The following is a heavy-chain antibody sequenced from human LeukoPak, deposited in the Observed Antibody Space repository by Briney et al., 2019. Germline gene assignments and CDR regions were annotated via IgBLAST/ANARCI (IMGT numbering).Heavy chain of an antibody. V-gene: IGHV4-34*01. D-gene: IGHD4-17*01. CDR3: ATSYGDHTYYFDY. CDR1: GGSFSGYY. CDR2: INHSGST. J-gene: IGHJ4*02. Sequence: SETLSLTCAVYGGSFSGYYWSWIRQPPGKGLEWIGEINHSGSTNYNPSLKSRVTISVDTSKNQFSLKLSSATAADTAVYYCATSYGDHTYYFDYWGQGTLVTVSS.